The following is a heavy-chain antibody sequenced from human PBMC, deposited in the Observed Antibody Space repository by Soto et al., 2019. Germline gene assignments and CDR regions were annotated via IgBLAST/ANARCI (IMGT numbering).Heavy chain of an antibody. Sequence: LSCEASGVAFANSAGRWVRQCRGQRLEWMGWIVVGSGHPNLAQKFQDRVTLTRDMSTGTAYMELSSLRSEDTAVYYCAADVIAVAGDFDHWGQGTQVTVSS. CDR1: GVAFANSA. V-gene: IGHV1-58*01. CDR2: IVVGSGHP. CDR3: AADVIAVAGDFDH. D-gene: IGHD6-19*01. J-gene: IGHJ4*02.